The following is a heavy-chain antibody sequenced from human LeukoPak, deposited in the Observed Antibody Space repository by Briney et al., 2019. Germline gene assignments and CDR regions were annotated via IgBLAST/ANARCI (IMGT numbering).Heavy chain of an antibody. CDR1: GYTFTSYG. CDR3: ARQGDRGAFDI. V-gene: IGHV1-69*13. CDR2: IIPIFGTA. Sequence: SVKVSCKASGYTFTSYGISWVRQAPGQGLEWMGGIIPIFGTANYAQKFQGRVTITADESTSTAYMELSSLRSEDTAVYYCARQGDRGAFDIWGQGTMVTVSS. J-gene: IGHJ3*02.